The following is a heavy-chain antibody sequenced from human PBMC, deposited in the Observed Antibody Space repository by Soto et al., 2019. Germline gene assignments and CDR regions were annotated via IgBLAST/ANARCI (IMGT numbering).Heavy chain of an antibody. Sequence: PGGSLRLSCAASGFTFSSYAMHWVRQAPGKGLEWVAVISYDGSNKYYADSVKGRFTISRDNSKNTLYLQMNSLRAEDTAVYYCAREFNQNGGNLDYSYSGMDVWGQGATVTVSS. CDR2: ISYDGSNK. CDR3: AREFNQNGGNLDYSYSGMDV. D-gene: IGHD2-15*01. J-gene: IGHJ6*02. CDR1: GFTFSSYA. V-gene: IGHV3-30-3*01.